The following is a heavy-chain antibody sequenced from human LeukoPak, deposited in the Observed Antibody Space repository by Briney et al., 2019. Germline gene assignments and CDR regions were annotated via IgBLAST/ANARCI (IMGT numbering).Heavy chain of an antibody. CDR3: ARTNCSGGSCYSPGGWFDP. Sequence: SQTLSLTCTVSGGFISSGGYYWSWIRQHPGKGLEWIGYIYYSGSTYYNPSLKSRVTISVDTSKNQFSLKLSSVTAADTAVYYCARTNCSGGSCYSPGGWFDPWGQGTLVTVSS. D-gene: IGHD2-15*01. CDR1: GGFISSGGYY. J-gene: IGHJ5*02. V-gene: IGHV4-31*03. CDR2: IYYSGST.